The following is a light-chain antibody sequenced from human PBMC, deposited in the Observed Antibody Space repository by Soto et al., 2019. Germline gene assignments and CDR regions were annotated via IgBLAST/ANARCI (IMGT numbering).Light chain of an antibody. J-gene: IGKJ1*01. Sequence: IQMTQSPSTLCASFGDGVSITCQASQRISTWLACYQQKPGKASKLLISDASSLETGVPSRFIVSGSGTVFPLTIDSLKPDYFATDYCQQYKSYWTFGQGTKVDIK. CDR1: QRISTW. V-gene: IGKV1-5*01. CDR2: DAS. CDR3: QQYKSYWT.